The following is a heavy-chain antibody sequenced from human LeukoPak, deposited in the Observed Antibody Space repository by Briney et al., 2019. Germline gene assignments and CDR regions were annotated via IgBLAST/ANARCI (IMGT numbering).Heavy chain of an antibody. CDR2: ISSSGSTI. CDR1: GFTFSSCE. Sequence: GGSLRLSCAASGFTFSSCEMNWVRQAPGKGLEWVSYISSSGSTIYYADSVKGRFTISRDNAKNSLYLQMNSLRAEDTAVCYCALGTSNLYSSGQIDYWGQGTLVTVSS. D-gene: IGHD6-19*01. V-gene: IGHV3-48*03. J-gene: IGHJ4*02. CDR3: ALGTSNLYSSGQIDY.